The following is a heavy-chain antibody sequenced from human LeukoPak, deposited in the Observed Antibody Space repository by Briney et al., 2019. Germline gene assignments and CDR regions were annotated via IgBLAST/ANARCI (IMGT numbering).Heavy chain of an antibody. CDR1: GFTFRIYA. V-gene: IGHV3-23*01. CDR2: ISGSGGST. J-gene: IGHJ4*02. CDR3: AKPPSGRDVYNYFDY. Sequence: PGGSLRLSCAGSGFTFRIYAMSWVRQAPGKGLEWVSAISGSGGSTYYADSVKGRFTISRDNSKNTLYLQMNSLRVEDTAVYYCAKPPSGRDVYNYFDYWGQGTPVTVSS. D-gene: IGHD5-24*01.